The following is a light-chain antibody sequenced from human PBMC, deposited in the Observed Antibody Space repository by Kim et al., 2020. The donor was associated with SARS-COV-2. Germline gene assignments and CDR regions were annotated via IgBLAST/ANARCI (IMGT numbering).Light chain of an antibody. CDR1: QSVSSSY. Sequence: LSQGERATLSCRASQSVSSSYLAWYQHKPGQAPSLLIYGASSRATGIPDRFSGSGSGTDFTLTISRLEPEDFAVYYCQQYGSSPYTFGQGTKLEI. J-gene: IGKJ2*01. CDR3: QQYGSSPYT. CDR2: GAS. V-gene: IGKV3-20*01.